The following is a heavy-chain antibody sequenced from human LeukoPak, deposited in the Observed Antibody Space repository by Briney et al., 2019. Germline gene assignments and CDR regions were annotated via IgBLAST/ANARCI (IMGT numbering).Heavy chain of an antibody. V-gene: IGHV1-69*01. CDR2: IIPIFGTA. J-gene: IGHJ4*02. D-gene: IGHD3-10*01. CDR1: GGTFSSYA. CDR3: ARGGSGSYYNADY. Sequence: SVKVSCKASGGTFSSYAISWVRQAPGQGLEWMGGIIPIFGTANYAQKFQGRVTITADESTSTAYMELSSLRSEDTAVYYCARGGSGSYYNADYWGQGTLITVSS.